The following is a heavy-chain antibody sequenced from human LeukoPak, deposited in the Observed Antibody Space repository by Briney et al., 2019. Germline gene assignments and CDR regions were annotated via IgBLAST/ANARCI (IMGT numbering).Heavy chain of an antibody. J-gene: IGHJ4*02. CDR1: GFTFSSYT. CDR3: AKDGGLWVSAHWGDS. Sequence: GGSLRLSCTASGFTFSSYTMSWVRQAPGKGLKWVSTITTGGPNTYYADSVKGRFTVSRDDSKNTLYLQMNSLRAEDTAAYYCAKDGGLWVSAHWGDSWGRGTLVTVSS. V-gene: IGHV3-23*01. CDR2: ITTGGPNT. D-gene: IGHD7-27*01.